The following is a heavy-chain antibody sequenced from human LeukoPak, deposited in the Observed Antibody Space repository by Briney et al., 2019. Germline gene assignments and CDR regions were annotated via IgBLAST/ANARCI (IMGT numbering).Heavy chain of an antibody. J-gene: IGHJ3*02. CDR2: IYYSGRT. CDR3: ARGGLESGYHSNDAFDI. Sequence: SETLSLTCIVSGGSISCYYLSWIRQPPGKGLDWIGYIYYSGRTNHNPSLKSRVTMSVDTSKNQFSLKLSSVTAADTAEYYCARGGLESGYHSNDAFDIWGQGTMVTVSS. D-gene: IGHD3-22*01. V-gene: IGHV4-59*01. CDR1: GGSISCYY.